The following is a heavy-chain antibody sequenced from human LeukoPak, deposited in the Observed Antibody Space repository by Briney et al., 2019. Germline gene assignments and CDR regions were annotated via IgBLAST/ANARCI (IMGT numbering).Heavy chain of an antibody. J-gene: IGHJ4*02. V-gene: IGHV1-69*04. Sequence: ASVKVSCKASGGTFSSYAISGVRQAPGQGLEWMGRIIPILGIANSAQKFQARVTLTADNSDGTAYIEQRSMRCEDTAVYYCARGRRYECNSKTNYFDYWGQGTLVTVSS. CDR2: IIPILGIA. D-gene: IGHD1-1*01. CDR3: ARGRRYECNSKTNYFDY. CDR1: GGTFSSYA.